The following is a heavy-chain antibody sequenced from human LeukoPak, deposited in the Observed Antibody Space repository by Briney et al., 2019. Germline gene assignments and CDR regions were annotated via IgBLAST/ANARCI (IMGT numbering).Heavy chain of an antibody. J-gene: IGHJ5*02. Sequence: SETLSLTCTVSGGSISSYYWNWIRQPPGKGLEWIGYIYYSGSTNYNPSLKSRVTISVDTSKNQFSLKLSSVTAADTAVYYCARDDPLDKISSGWGPWGQGTQVTVSS. CDR3: ARDDPLDKISSGWGP. CDR1: GGSISSYY. V-gene: IGHV4-59*01. D-gene: IGHD6-19*01. CDR2: IYYSGST.